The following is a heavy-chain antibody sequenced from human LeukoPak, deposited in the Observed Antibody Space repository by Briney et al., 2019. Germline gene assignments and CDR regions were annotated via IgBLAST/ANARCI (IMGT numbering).Heavy chain of an antibody. J-gene: IGHJ4*02. V-gene: IGHV3-23*01. CDR2: ISNSGDRT. Sequence: QPGGSLRLSCAASGFTFSSYALSWVRQAPGKGLAWVSAISNSGDRTYYADSVNGRFTISRDNSKNTLYLQMNSLRAEDTAIYYCTKMDRIVVAGMVDYWGQGTLVTVSS. CDR3: TKMDRIVVAGMVDY. CDR1: GFTFSSYA. D-gene: IGHD6-19*01.